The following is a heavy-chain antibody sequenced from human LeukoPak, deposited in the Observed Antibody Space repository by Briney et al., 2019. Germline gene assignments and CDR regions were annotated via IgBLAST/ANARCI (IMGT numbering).Heavy chain of an antibody. CDR3: ASEPCSGCSPDY. CDR1: GGSISSSGFY. J-gene: IGHJ4*02. CDR2: INYSGST. V-gene: IGHV4-39*01. Sequence: PSETLSLTCTVSGGSISSSGFYWDWLRQPPGKGLEWIGSINYSGSTYYNPSLKRRVTISVDTSKNQFSLKLSSVTAADTAVYYCASEPCSGCSPDYWGQGTLVTVSS. D-gene: IGHD6-19*01.